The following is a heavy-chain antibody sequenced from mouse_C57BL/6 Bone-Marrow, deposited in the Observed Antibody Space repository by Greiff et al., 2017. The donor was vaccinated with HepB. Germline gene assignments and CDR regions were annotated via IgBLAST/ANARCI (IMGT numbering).Heavy chain of an antibody. V-gene: IGHV1-55*01. CDR3: ARGAFYYYGSSY. D-gene: IGHD1-1*01. CDR2: IYPGSGST. Sequence: QVQLQQPGAELVKPGASVKMSCKASGYTFTSYWITWVKQRPGQGLVWIGDIYPGSGSTNYNEKFKSKATLTVDTSSSTAYMQLSSLTSEDSAVYYCARGAFYYYGSSYWGQGTTLTVSS. CDR1: GYTFTSYW. J-gene: IGHJ2*01.